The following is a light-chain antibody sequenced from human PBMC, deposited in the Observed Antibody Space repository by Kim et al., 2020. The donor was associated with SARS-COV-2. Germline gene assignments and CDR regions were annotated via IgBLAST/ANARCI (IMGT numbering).Light chain of an antibody. CDR2: DAS. Sequence: EIVLTQSPSTLSSSPGERATLSCRASQSVSSCLAWYQQKPGQAPRLLIYDASNRATGIPARFSGSGSGTDFTLTISSLEPEDFAVYYCQQRSNWPPLTFGQGTKVEIK. J-gene: IGKJ1*01. CDR1: QSVSSC. V-gene: IGKV3-11*01. CDR3: QQRSNWPPLT.